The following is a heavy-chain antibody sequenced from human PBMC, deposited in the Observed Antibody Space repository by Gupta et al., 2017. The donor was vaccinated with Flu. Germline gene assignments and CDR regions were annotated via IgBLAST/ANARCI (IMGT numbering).Heavy chain of an antibody. CDR2: INGANGDT. CDR1: EYTFTRYA. CDR3: ARGAAYCINGVCSWGYYFEY. J-gene: IGHJ4*02. V-gene: IGHV1-3*01. D-gene: IGHD2-8*01. Sequence: QVHLVQSGAEVKKPGASVKVSCEASEYTFTRYALYWVRQAPGQRLEWMGRINGANGDTKYSQKFQGRITITTDTSANTAYMELSSLRSEDTAVYYCARGAAYCINGVCSWGYYFEYWGQGTLVTVSS.